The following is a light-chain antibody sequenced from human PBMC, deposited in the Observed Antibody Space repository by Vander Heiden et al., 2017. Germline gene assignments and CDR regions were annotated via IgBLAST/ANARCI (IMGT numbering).Light chain of an antibody. Sequence: QSALTQAASVSGSPGQSITISCTGTSSDVGTYNLVSWYQQHPAKAPKLLIFEVNKRPSGVSNRFSGSKSDTTATLTISGLQAEDEADYYCCSYARSNTFVFGTGTKVTVL. J-gene: IGLJ1*01. CDR1: SSDVGTYNL. V-gene: IGLV2-23*02. CDR3: CSYARSNTFV. CDR2: EVN.